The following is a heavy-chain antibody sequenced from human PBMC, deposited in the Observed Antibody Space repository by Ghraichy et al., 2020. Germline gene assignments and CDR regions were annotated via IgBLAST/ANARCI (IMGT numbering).Heavy chain of an antibody. CDR3: ARETTSGSHFFEY. J-gene: IGHJ4*02. V-gene: IGHV3-53*01. CDR1: GFTVSKPY. Sequence: GGSLRLSCAASGFTVSKPYMSWVRQAPGTGPELVSTLYGDGTTYSADSVKGRFAISSEHSKNTLHLQMNSLRVDDAAVYYCARETTSGSHFFEYLGQGTLVAVSP. D-gene: IGHD2/OR15-2a*01. CDR2: LYGDGTT.